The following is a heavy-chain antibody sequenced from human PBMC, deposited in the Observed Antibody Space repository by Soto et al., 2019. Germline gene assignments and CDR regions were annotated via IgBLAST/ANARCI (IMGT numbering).Heavy chain of an antibody. J-gene: IGHJ6*02. D-gene: IGHD6-13*01. CDR1: GFTLSRYN. Sequence: EVQLVESGGGLVQPGGSLRISCAASGFTLSRYNIHWVPQSPGEGLEWVSYISGSSDTIYYADSVRGRFTISRDYVKNSLYRQMDSLRDEDTAVYYCARDHGGSTWFVGIYFYFGVDVWGQGTTVTVSS. CDR2: ISGSSDTI. CDR3: ARDHGGSTWFVGIYFYFGVDV. V-gene: IGHV3-48*02.